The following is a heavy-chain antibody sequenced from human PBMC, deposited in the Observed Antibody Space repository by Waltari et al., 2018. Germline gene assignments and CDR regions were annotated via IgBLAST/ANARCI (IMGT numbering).Heavy chain of an antibody. CDR1: GFTFSSIS. V-gene: IGHV3-21*01. CDR2: ISSSSSYI. D-gene: IGHD1-26*01. Sequence: EVQLVESGGGRVKPGGSLRLSCAASGFTFSSISMNWVRQAPGKGLEWFSSISSSSSYIYYADSVKGRFTSSRDNAKNSLYLQMNSLRAEDTAVYYCARDLGPVGATIPDYWGQGTLVTVSS. CDR3: ARDLGPVGATIPDY. J-gene: IGHJ4*02.